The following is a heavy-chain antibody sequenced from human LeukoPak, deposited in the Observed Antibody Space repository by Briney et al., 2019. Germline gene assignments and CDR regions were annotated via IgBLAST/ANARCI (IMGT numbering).Heavy chain of an antibody. Sequence: PSETLSLTCAVYGGSFSGYYWSWIRQPPGKGLEWIGEINHSGSTNYNPSLKSRVTISVDTSKNQFSLKLSSVTAADTAVYYCARDGFTMVRGVPDYYYGMDVWGQGTTVTVSS. D-gene: IGHD3-10*01. CDR3: ARDGFTMVRGVPDYYYGMDV. CDR2: INHSGST. J-gene: IGHJ6*02. V-gene: IGHV4-34*01. CDR1: GGSFSGYY.